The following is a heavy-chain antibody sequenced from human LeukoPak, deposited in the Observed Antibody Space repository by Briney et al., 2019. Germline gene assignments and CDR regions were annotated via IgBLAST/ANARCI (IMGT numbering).Heavy chain of an antibody. D-gene: IGHD4-23*01. CDR3: ARDRDYGGNSDAFDI. Sequence: PGGSLRLSCAASGFTFSSYSMNWVRQAPGKGLEWVSSISSSSSYIYYADSVKGRFTISRDSAKNSLYLQMNSLRAEDTAVYYCARDRDYGGNSDAFDIWGQGTMVTVSS. CDR1: GFTFSSYS. J-gene: IGHJ3*02. CDR2: ISSSSSYI. V-gene: IGHV3-21*01.